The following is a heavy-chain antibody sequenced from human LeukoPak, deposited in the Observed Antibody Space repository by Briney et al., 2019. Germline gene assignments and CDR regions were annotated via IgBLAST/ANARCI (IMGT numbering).Heavy chain of an antibody. CDR2: ISYDGSNK. Sequence: GGSLILSCAASGFTFISYGMHWVRQAPGKGLEWVAVISYDGSNKYYADSVKGRVTISRDNSKNTLYLQMNSVRAEDTAVYYCAKTALDCYYGMDVWGKGTTVTVSS. V-gene: IGHV3-30*18. CDR1: GFTFISYG. J-gene: IGHJ6*04. CDR3: AKTALDCYYGMDV.